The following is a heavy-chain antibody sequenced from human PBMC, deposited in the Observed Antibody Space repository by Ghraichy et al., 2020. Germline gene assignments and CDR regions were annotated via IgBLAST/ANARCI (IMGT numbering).Heavy chain of an antibody. CDR3: ARDCSGGSCYSPRFDY. D-gene: IGHD2-15*01. Sequence: SETLSLTCTVSGGSISSYYWSWIRQPPGKGLEWIGYIYYSGSTNYNPSLKSRVTISVDTSKNQFSLKLSSVTAADTAVYYCARDCSGGSCYSPRFDYWGQGTLVTVSS. CDR2: IYYSGST. V-gene: IGHV4-59*01. J-gene: IGHJ4*02. CDR1: GGSISSYY.